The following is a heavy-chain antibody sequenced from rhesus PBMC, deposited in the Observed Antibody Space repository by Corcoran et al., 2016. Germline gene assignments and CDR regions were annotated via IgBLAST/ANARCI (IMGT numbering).Heavy chain of an antibody. CDR1: GGSIIDYYY. CDR3: ARENYYSGISGAFDF. V-gene: IGHV4S9*01. D-gene: IGHD3-16*01. Sequence: QQQLQESGPGLVKPPETMFLTCAVPGGSIIDYYYWNWIRHSPGKGWECIGHIYGNSPHTTSDPSLKVQVTVSKDTSKNEFFLRLSSVTAADTAVDYCARENYYSGISGAFDFWGQGLRVTVSA. J-gene: IGHJ3*01. CDR2: IYGNSPHT.